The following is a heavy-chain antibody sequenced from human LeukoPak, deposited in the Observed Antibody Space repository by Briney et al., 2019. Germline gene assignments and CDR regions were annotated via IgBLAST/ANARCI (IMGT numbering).Heavy chain of an antibody. CDR1: GFTFASYG. J-gene: IGHJ1*01. V-gene: IGHV3-23*01. Sequence: GGSLRLSCAASGFTFASYGMSWVRQAPGKGLEWASFITTNGGRTSYADSVEGRFTISRDNPRNTLYMQMNSLRDEGTAVYYCAIMHGYYDGTGYWVQWGQGTLVTVSS. CDR3: AIMHGYYDGTGYWVQ. D-gene: IGHD3-22*01. CDR2: ITTNGGRT.